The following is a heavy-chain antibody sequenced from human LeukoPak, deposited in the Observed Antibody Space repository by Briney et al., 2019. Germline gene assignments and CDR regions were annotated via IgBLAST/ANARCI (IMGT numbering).Heavy chain of an antibody. CDR1: GFTFSSYS. CDR2: ISSSSSSI. J-gene: IGHJ4*02. V-gene: IGHV3-21*01. Sequence: GGSLRLSCAASGFTFSSYSMNWVRQAPGKGLEWVSSISSSSSSIYYADSVKGRFTISRHNAKNSLYLQMNSLRAEDTAVYYCARAPSYGSGSSGYWGQGTLVTVSS. D-gene: IGHD3-10*01. CDR3: ARAPSYGSGSSGY.